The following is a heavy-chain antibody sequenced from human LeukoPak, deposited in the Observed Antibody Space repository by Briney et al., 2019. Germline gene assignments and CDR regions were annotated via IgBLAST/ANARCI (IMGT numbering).Heavy chain of an antibody. CDR1: GFTFSSYN. Sequence: PGGSLRLSCAASGFTFSSYNMNWVRQAPGKGLEWVSHISTSSSTIYYADSVKGRFTISRGNAKNSLYLQMNSLRAEDTAVYYCARTIAEAARFDYWGQGTLVTVSS. V-gene: IGHV3-48*01. J-gene: IGHJ4*02. CDR3: ARTIAEAARFDY. D-gene: IGHD6-13*01. CDR2: ISTSSSTI.